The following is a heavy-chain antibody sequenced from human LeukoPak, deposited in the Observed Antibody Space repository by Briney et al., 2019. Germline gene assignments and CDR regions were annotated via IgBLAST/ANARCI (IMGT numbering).Heavy chain of an antibody. CDR3: AKDLPTYCSSTSCSFDY. J-gene: IGHJ4*02. CDR2: IRYDGSNK. Sequence: PGGSLRLSCAASGFIFSSYGMQWVRQAPGKGLEWVAFIRYDGSNKYYADSVKGRFTISRDNSKSTLYLQMNSLRAEDTAVYYCAKDLPTYCSSTSCSFDYWGQGTLVTVSS. V-gene: IGHV3-30*02. D-gene: IGHD2-2*01. CDR1: GFIFSSYG.